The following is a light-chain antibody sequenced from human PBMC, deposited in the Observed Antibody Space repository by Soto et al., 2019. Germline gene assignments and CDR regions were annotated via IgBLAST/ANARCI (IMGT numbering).Light chain of an antibody. CDR1: SGHSNYA. J-gene: IGLJ1*01. CDR2: LNSDGSH. CDR3: QTWGTGIRV. Sequence: PVLTQSPSASASLGASVKLTCTLSSGHSNYAIAWHQQQAEKGPRYLMKLNSDGSHSKGDGVPDRFSGSSSGAERYLTISTLQSEDEADYYCQTWGTGIRVFGTGTKVTVL. V-gene: IGLV4-69*01.